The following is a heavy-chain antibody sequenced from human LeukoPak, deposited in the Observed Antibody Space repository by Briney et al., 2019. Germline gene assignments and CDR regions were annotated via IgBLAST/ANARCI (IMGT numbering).Heavy chain of an antibody. CDR2: ISAYNGNT. CDR1: GYTFTSYG. V-gene: IGHV1-18*01. D-gene: IGHD3-10*01. Sequence: ASVKVSCKASGYTFTSYGISWVRQAPGQGLEWMGWISAYNGNTNYAQKLQGRVTMTTDTSTSTAYMELRSLRSDDTAVYYCARECLWFGELCAFDIWGQGTMVTVSS. CDR3: ARECLWFGELCAFDI. J-gene: IGHJ3*02.